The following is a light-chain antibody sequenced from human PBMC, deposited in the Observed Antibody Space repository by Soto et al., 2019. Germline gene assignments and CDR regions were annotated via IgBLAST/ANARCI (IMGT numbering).Light chain of an antibody. CDR2: GAS. CDR1: QSVSSSY. V-gene: IGKV3-20*01. J-gene: IGKJ1*01. Sequence: EIVWTQSPGTLSLSPGERATLSCRASQSVSSSYLAWYQQKPGQAPRLLIYGASSRATGIPDRFSGSGSGTDFTLTISRLEPEDFAVYYCQQYGSSSVFGQGTKVEIK. CDR3: QQYGSSSV.